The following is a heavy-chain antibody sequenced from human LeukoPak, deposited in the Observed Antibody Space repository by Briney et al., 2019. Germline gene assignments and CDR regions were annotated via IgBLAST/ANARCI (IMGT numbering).Heavy chain of an antibody. D-gene: IGHD3-10*01. J-gene: IGHJ4*02. V-gene: IGHV3-30*02. Sequence: PGGSLRLSCAASGFTFNSYGMHWVRQAPGKGLEWVAFIRYDGSNKYYADSVKGRFTISRDNSKKTLYLQMNSLRPEDTAVYYCAKDRNNYYTSGSIDYWGQGTLVTVSS. CDR3: AKDRNNYYTSGSIDY. CDR2: IRYDGSNK. CDR1: GFTFNSYG.